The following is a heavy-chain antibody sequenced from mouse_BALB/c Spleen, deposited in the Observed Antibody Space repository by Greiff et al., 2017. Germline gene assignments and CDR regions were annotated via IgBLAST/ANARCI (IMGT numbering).Heavy chain of an antibody. CDR1: GYAFTNYL. D-gene: IGHD2-3*01. Sequence: QVQLQQSGAELVRPGTSVKVSCKASGYAFTNYLIEWVKQRPGQGLEWIGVINPGSGGTNYNEKFKGKATLTAVKSSSTAYMQLSSLTSDDSAVYFCARSDDGYYSFDYWGQGTTLTVSS. CDR3: ARSDDGYYSFDY. CDR2: INPGSGGT. V-gene: IGHV1-54*01. J-gene: IGHJ2*01.